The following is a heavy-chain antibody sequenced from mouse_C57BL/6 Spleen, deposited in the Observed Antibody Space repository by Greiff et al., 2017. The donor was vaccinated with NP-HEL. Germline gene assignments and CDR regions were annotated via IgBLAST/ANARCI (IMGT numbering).Heavy chain of an antibody. D-gene: IGHD1-1*01. CDR1: GYTFTSYW. CDR3: ARRDYYGSSYWYFDV. Sequence: QVHVKQSGTELVKPGASVKLSCKASGYTFTSYWMHWVKQRPGQGLEWIGNINPSNGGTNYNEKFKSKATLTVDKSSSTAYMQLSSLTSEDSAVYYCARRDYYGSSYWYFDVWGTGTTVTVSS. CDR2: INPSNGGT. J-gene: IGHJ1*03. V-gene: IGHV1-53*01.